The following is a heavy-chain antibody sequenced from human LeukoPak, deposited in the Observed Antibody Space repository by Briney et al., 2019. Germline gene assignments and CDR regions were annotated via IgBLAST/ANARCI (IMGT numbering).Heavy chain of an antibody. CDR2: IYWDNDK. CDR3: AHIMITFGGVLRDDAFDV. D-gene: IGHD3-16*01. J-gene: IGHJ3*01. Sequence: SGPTLVHPPQTLTLTCSFSGFSLITSGVGVGWIRQSPVKALEWVAIIYWDNDKRYSPYLNNRLSITKDTSNSQVVLTMTNMDPVDTGTYFCAHIMITFGGVLRDDAFDVWGPGTVVTVSP. CDR1: GFSLITSGVG. V-gene: IGHV2-5*02.